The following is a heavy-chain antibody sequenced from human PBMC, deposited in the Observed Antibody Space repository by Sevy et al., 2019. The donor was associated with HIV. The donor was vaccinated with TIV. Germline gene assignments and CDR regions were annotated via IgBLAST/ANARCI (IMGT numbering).Heavy chain of an antibody. CDR3: AKDGLHSGDFEYFQD. CDR1: GFTFSSYA. CDR2: MTGSGSIT. D-gene: IGHD2-21*02. V-gene: IGHV3-23*01. J-gene: IGHJ1*01. Sequence: GGSLRLSCAASGFTFSSYAMTWVRQAPGKGLDWVSSMTGSGSITYYGDSVKGRFTISRDNSKNTLYLQMNNLTVEDTALYYCAKDGLHSGDFEYFQDWGQGTLVTVSS.